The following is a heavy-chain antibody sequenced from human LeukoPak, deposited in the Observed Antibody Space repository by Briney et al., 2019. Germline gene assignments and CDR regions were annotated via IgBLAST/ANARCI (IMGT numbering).Heavy chain of an antibody. CDR1: GFTFGDYA. CDR3: ARESGGFDY. D-gene: IGHD2-15*01. Sequence: PGRSLRLSCTASGFTFGDYAMSWVRQAPGKGLEWVANIKQDGSEKYYVDSVKGRFTISRDNAKNSLYLQMNSLRAEDTAVYYCARESGGFDYWGQGTLVTVSS. V-gene: IGHV3-7*01. J-gene: IGHJ4*02. CDR2: IKQDGSEK.